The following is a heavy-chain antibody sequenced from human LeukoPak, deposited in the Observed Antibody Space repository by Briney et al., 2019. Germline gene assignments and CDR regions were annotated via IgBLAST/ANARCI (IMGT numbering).Heavy chain of an antibody. CDR2: ISGSGGST. V-gene: IGHV3-23*01. Sequence: GGSLRLSCAASGFTFSSYAMSWVRQAPGKGLEWVSAISGSGGSTYYADSVKGRFTISRDNSKNTLYLQMNSLRAEDTAVYYCAKEANYYGSGSYYKRAFDIWGQGTMVTVSS. CDR3: AKEANYYGSGSYYKRAFDI. J-gene: IGHJ3*02. D-gene: IGHD3-10*01. CDR1: GFTFSSYA.